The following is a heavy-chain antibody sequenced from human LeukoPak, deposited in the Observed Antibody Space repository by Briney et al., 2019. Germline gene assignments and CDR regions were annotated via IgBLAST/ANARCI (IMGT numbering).Heavy chain of an antibody. CDR3: AKADSSGPAPILGYGMDV. J-gene: IGHJ6*02. D-gene: IGHD3-22*01. V-gene: IGHV3-30*18. CDR1: GFTFSSHG. CDR2: ISYDGSNK. Sequence: PGGSLRLSCAASGFTFSSHGMHWVRQAPGKGLEWVAVISYDGSNKYYADSVKGRFTISRDNSKNTLYLQMNSLRAEDTAVYYCAKADSSGPAPILGYGMDVWGQGTTVTVSS.